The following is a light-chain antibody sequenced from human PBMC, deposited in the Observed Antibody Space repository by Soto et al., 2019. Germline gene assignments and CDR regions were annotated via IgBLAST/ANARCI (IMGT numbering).Light chain of an antibody. CDR3: QQRSDWPPLT. Sequence: DIVLTQSPATLSLSPGERATLSCRASQSVSNYLAWYQQKPGQAPRLLIYDASNRATGIPARFSGSGSGTDFTLTISSLEPEDVAVYYCQQRSDWPPLTFGGGTKVEIK. CDR2: DAS. V-gene: IGKV3-11*01. CDR1: QSVSNY. J-gene: IGKJ4*01.